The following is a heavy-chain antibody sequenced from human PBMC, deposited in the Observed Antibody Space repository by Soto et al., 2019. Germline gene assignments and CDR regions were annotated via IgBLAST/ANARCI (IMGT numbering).Heavy chain of an antibody. D-gene: IGHD1-1*01. J-gene: IGHJ6*02. CDR2: ISGSGGST. CDR3: AKGYEGYYYYGMDV. V-gene: IGHV3-23*01. Sequence: VGSLRLSCASSGFTFSSYAMSWVRQSPGKGLEWVSAISGSGGSTYYADSVKGRFTISRDNSKNTLYLQMNSLRAEDTAVYYCAKGYEGYYYYGMDVWGQGTTVTVSS. CDR1: GFTFSSYA.